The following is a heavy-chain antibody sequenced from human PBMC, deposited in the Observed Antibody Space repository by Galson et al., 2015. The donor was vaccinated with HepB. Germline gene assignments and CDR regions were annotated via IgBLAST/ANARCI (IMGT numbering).Heavy chain of an antibody. CDR1: GGSISSGGYY. CDR2: IYYSGST. V-gene: IGHV4-31*03. J-gene: IGHJ3*02. Sequence: CTVSGGSISSGGYYWSWIRQHPGKGLEWIGYIYYSGSTYYNPSLKSRVTISVDTSKNQFSLKLSSATAADTAVYYCARDLEYCSSTSCYGDAFDIWGQGTMVTVSS. CDR3: ARDLEYCSSTSCYGDAFDI. D-gene: IGHD2-2*01.